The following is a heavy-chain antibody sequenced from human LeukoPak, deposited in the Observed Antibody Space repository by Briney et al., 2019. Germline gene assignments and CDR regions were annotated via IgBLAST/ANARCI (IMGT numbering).Heavy chain of an antibody. J-gene: IGHJ4*02. CDR3: ARDRVARYCSSTSCYVGFDY. Sequence: GGSLRLSCAASAFTVSSNYMSWVRQAPGKGLEWVSVIYSGGSTYYADSVKGRFTISRHNSKNTLYLQMNSLRAEDTAVYYCARDRVARYCSSTSCYVGFDYWGQGTLVTVSS. CDR1: AFTVSSNY. CDR2: IYSGGST. D-gene: IGHD2-2*01. V-gene: IGHV3-53*04.